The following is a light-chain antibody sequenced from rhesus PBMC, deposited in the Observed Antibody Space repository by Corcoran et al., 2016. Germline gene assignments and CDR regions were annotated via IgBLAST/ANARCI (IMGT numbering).Light chain of an antibody. CDR1: QAITND. CDR3: QHGYGTPLT. CDR2: EAS. J-gene: IGKJ4*01. Sequence: DIQMTQSTSSLSASVGDRVTITCRASQAITNDLAWYQQKPGEAPRLLIYEASSLESGVPSRFSGSGSGTDCTLPISSLQPEDVATYYCQHGYGTPLTFGGGTKVELK. V-gene: IGKV1-74*01.